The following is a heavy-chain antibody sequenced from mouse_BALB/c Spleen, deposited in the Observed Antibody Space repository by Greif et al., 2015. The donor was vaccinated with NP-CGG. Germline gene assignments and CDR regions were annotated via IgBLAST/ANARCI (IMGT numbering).Heavy chain of an antibody. Sequence: EVKVVESGPELVKPGASVKMSCKASGYTFTSYVMHWVKQKPGQGLEWIGYINPYNDGTKYNEKFKGKATLTSDKSSSTAYMELSSLTSEDSAVYYCAREGRPYAMDYWGQGTSVTVSS. V-gene: IGHV1-14*01. D-gene: IGHD3-3*01. J-gene: IGHJ4*01. CDR1: GYTFTSYV. CDR2: INPYNDGT. CDR3: AREGRPYAMDY.